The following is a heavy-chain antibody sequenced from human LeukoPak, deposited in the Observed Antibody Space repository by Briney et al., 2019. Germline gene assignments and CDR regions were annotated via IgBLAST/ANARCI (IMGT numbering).Heavy chain of an antibody. CDR1: GFTFSSYS. J-gene: IGHJ4*02. D-gene: IGHD2-2*01. CDR2: ISSSSSYI. Sequence: GGSRRLSCAASGFTFSSYSMNWVRQAPGKGLEWVSSISSSSSYIYYADSVKGRFTISRDNAKNSLYLQMNSLRAEDTAVYYCAREFGDIVVVPVLGIDYWGQGTLVTVSS. CDR3: AREFGDIVVVPVLGIDY. V-gene: IGHV3-21*01.